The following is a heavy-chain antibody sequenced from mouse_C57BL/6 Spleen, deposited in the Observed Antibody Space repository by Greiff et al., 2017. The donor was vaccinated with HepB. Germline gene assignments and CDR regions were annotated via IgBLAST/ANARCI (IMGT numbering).Heavy chain of an antibody. CDR2: INPNNGGT. J-gene: IGHJ2*01. V-gene: IGHV1-18*01. CDR3: ARTTTVVSPFDY. Sequence: EVQLVESGPELVKPGASVKIPCKASGYTFTDYNMDWVKQSHGKSLEWIGDINPNNGGTIYNQKFKGKATLTVDKSSSTAYMELRSLTSEDTAVYYCARTTTVVSPFDYWGQGTTLTVSS. D-gene: IGHD1-1*01. CDR1: GYTFTDYN.